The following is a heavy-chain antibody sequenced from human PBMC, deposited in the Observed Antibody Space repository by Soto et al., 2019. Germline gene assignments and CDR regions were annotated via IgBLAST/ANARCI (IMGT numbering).Heavy chain of an antibody. V-gene: IGHV4-31*03. CDR2: IYVTGAV. CDR3: ASLRIATNNHKWFDP. Sequence: SETLSLTVSVSGAALNSGNYYWSCIRQVPGKGLEWIGHIYVTGAVDYNPSLRDRITISQDTSERQFSLNLRLVTAAHTAVYYCASLRIATNNHKWFDPWAQGTLVPVYS. J-gene: IGHJ5*02. CDR1: GAALNSGNYY. D-gene: IGHD1-20*01.